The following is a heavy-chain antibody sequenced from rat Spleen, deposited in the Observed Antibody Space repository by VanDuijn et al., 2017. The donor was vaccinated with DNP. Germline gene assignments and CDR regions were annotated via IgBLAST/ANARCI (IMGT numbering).Heavy chain of an antibody. CDR2: INTGRGGA. D-gene: IGHD4-3*01. J-gene: IGHJ3*01. CDR1: GYTFTSYY. V-gene: IGHV1-43*01. Sequence: QVQLQQSGAELAKPGSSVKISCKASGYTFTSYYIGWIKQTTGQGLEYIGSINTGRGGAHYNEKFRGKATLTVDKSSSTAFMQLSSLTPDDSAVYYCARSWVGVRGIWFAYWGQGTLVTVSS. CDR3: ARSWVGVRGIWFAY.